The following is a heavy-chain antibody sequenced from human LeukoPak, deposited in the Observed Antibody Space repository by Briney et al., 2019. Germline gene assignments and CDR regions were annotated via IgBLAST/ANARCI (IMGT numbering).Heavy chain of an antibody. D-gene: IGHD3-9*01. Sequence: PGGSLRLSCAASGFTFSNYAMSWVRQAPGKGLEWVSTLSGSGGSTYYADSVKGRFTISRDNSKNTLYLQMNSLRAEDTAVYYCAKARRDYNILTGDYYYGMDVWGQGTTVTVSS. V-gene: IGHV3-23*01. CDR2: LSGSGGST. J-gene: IGHJ6*02. CDR1: GFTFSNYA. CDR3: AKARRDYNILTGDYYYGMDV.